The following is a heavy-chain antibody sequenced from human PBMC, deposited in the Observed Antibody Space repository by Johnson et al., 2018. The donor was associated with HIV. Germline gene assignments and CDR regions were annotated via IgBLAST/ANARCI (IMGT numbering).Heavy chain of an antibody. J-gene: IGHJ3*02. CDR3: ARSPETGDRLWMAFDI. CDR1: DFTVSGNY. D-gene: IGHD4-17*01. CDR2: IHSGGTT. V-gene: IGHV3-53*01. Sequence: VQLVESGGGLIQPGGSLRLSCAASDFTVSGNYMSWVRQAPGKGLEWVSLIHSGGTTFYADSVRGRFTISRDSSKNTLYLQMKSLRVEDTAVYYCARSPETGDRLWMAFDIWGHGTMVTVSS.